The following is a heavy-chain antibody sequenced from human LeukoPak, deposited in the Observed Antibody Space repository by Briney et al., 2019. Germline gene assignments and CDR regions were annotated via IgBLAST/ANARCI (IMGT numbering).Heavy chain of an antibody. CDR3: AREYSSSSGRAFDI. V-gene: IGHV3-48*01. CDR1: GFTFTTYT. CDR2: ISSSSTAI. J-gene: IGHJ3*02. Sequence: GGSLRLSCAASGFTFTTYTMNWVRRAPGKGLEWVSYISSSSTAIYYADSVKGRFTISRDNAKNSLSLQMNSLRAEDTAVYYCAREYSSSSGRAFDIWGQGTMVTVSS. D-gene: IGHD6-6*01.